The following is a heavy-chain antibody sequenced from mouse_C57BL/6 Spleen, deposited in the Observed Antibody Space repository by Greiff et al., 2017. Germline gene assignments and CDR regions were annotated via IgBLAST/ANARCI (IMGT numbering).Heavy chain of an antibody. D-gene: IGHD1-1*01. CDR1: GYTFTSYW. CDR3: ERITTVVALYYYAMDY. Sequence: QVQLKQPGAELVKPGASVKMSCKASGYTFTSYWITWVKQRPGQGLEWIGDIYPGSGSTNYNEKFKSKATLTVDTSSSTAYMQLSSLTSDDSAVYYGERITTVVALYYYAMDYWGQGTSVTVSS. CDR2: IYPGSGST. V-gene: IGHV1-55*01. J-gene: IGHJ4*01.